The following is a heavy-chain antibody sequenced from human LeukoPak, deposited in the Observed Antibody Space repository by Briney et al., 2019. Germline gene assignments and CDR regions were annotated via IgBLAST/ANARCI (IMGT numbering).Heavy chain of an antibody. V-gene: IGHV1-24*01. Sequence: ASVKVSCKVSGYTLTELSMHWVRQAPGKGLEWMGGFDPEDGETIYAQKFQGRVTITTDESTSTAYMELSSLRSEDTAVYYCARVVFRAAAGRQIAFDIWGQGTMVTVSS. CDR1: GYTLTELS. CDR3: ARVVFRAAAGRQIAFDI. D-gene: IGHD6-13*01. J-gene: IGHJ3*02. CDR2: FDPEDGET.